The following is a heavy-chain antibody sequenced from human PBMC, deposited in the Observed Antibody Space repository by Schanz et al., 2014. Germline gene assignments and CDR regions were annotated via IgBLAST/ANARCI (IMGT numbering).Heavy chain of an antibody. CDR2: ISFDGRNT. J-gene: IGHJ4*02. CDR1: GITLSGYG. CDR3: AKEKEEVAADCSFFDY. V-gene: IGHV3-30*18. Sequence: QVQLVESGGGVVQPGRSLRLSCAASGITLSGYGLHWVRQAPGKGLEWVGFISFDGRNTGYAHSVKGRFTISRDNSKNTVNLQMNSLRAEDTAVYYCAKEKEEVAADCSFFDYWGRGTLVTVSS. D-gene: IGHD6-13*01.